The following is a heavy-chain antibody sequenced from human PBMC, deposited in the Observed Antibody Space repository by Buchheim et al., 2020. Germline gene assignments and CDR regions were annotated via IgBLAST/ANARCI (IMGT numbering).Heavy chain of an antibody. CDR3: AKEGVYCINTDCHTGSFDF. Sequence: EVQLLQSGGGFVQPGGSLRLSCGASGFIFSNNPMSWVRQAPGRGLEWVSAITRSGADTYYAASVRGRFTVSRDNSKNTLYLQMNSLRVEDTAVYFCAKEGVYCINTDCHTGSFDFWGQGAL. CDR1: GFIFSNNP. CDR2: ITRSGADT. V-gene: IGHV3-23*01. D-gene: IGHD2/OR15-2a*01. J-gene: IGHJ4*02.